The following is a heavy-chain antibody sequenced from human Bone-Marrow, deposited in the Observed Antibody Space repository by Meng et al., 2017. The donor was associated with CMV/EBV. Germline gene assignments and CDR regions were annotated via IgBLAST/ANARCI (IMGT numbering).Heavy chain of an antibody. D-gene: IGHD1-26*01. Sequence: SETLSLTCTVSGGSISSSSYYWGWIRQPPGKGLEWIGSIYYSGSTYYNPSLKSRVTISVDTSKNQFSLKLSSVTAADTAVYYCARLIVGATYVDYWGQGPLVTVYS. V-gene: IGHV4-39*01. CDR3: ARLIVGATYVDY. CDR2: IYYSGST. CDR1: GGSISSSSYY. J-gene: IGHJ4*02.